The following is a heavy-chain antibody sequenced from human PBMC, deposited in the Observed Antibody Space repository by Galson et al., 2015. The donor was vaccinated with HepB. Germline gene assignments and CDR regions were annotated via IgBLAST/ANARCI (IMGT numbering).Heavy chain of an antibody. Sequence: SLRLSCAASGLTFSDYSMNWVRQAPGTGLEWVAYISSSSNTIYYADSVKGRFTISRDNAKKSLYLQMNTLRAEDTAVYYCAGPLRFLVPHDYWGQGTLVTVSS. J-gene: IGHJ4*02. CDR1: GLTFSDYS. CDR2: ISSSSNTI. CDR3: AGPLRFLVPHDY. D-gene: IGHD3-3*01. V-gene: IGHV3-48*04.